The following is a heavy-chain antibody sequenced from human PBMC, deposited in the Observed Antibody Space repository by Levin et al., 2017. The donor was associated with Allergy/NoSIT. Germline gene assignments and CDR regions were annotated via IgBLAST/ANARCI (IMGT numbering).Heavy chain of an antibody. Sequence: LSLPCAASGFTFSDYHMSWIRQAPGKGLQWVSYISSSGSHIDSADSVKGRFTISRDNARNSLFLQMHSLRAEDTAVYYCARDRVSSNYYDRHYYSYLGMDVWGQGTTVTVS. CDR2: ISSSGSHI. CDR1: GFTFSDYH. V-gene: IGHV3-11*01. CDR3: ARDRVSSNYYDRHYYSYLGMDV. J-gene: IGHJ6*02. D-gene: IGHD4-11*01.